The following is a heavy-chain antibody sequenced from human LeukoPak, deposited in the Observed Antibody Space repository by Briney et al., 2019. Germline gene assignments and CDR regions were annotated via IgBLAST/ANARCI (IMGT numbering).Heavy chain of an antibody. CDR2: INPNSGGT. CDR1: GYTFTAYY. Sequence: ASVKVSCKASGYTFTAYYMHWVRQAPGQGLEWMGWINPNSGGTNYAQKFQGRVTMTRDTSISTAYMELSRLRSDDTAVYYCARDIVVVVAATPGWFDPWGQGTLVTVSS. CDR3: ARDIVVVVAATPGWFDP. V-gene: IGHV1-2*02. J-gene: IGHJ5*02. D-gene: IGHD2-15*01.